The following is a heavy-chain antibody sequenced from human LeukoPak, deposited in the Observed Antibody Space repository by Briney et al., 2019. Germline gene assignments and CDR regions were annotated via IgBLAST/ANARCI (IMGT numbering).Heavy chain of an antibody. CDR3: ARDCGGDCYGMGY. V-gene: IGHV1-69*05. Sequence: SVKVSCKASGGTFSSYAISWVRQAPGQGLEWMGRIIPIFGTANYAQKFQGRVTITTDESTSAAYMELSSLRSEDTAVYYCARDCGGDCYGMGYWGQGTLVTVSS. D-gene: IGHD2-21*02. CDR1: GGTFSSYA. CDR2: IIPIFGTA. J-gene: IGHJ4*02.